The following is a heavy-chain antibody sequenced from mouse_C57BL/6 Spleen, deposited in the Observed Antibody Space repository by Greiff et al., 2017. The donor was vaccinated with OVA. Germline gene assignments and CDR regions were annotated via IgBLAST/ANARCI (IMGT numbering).Heavy chain of an antibody. Sequence: QVQLQQPGAELVKPGASVKLSCKASGYTFTSYWMHWVKQRPGQGLEWIGMIHPNSGSTNYNEKFKSKATLTVDKSSSTAYMQLSSLTSEDSSVDYCAKVYSDYPYYYDYWGKGTTLTVSS. CDR1: GYTFTSYW. J-gene: IGHJ2*01. V-gene: IGHV1-64*01. CDR2: IHPNSGST. CDR3: AKVYSDYPYYYDY. D-gene: IGHD2-12*01.